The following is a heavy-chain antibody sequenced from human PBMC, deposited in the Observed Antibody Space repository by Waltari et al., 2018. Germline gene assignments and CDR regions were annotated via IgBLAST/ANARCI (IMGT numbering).Heavy chain of an antibody. CDR3: ARGVGGAARGYYGMDV. Sequence: QVQLVQSEAEVKKPGAAVILSCKTSGYSFTSYDINWVRQASGQGPEWMGWLNPNSCDTDHAHNFQGRITMTTDTSINTAFVELTSLRSEDTAVYYCARGVGGAARGYYGMDVWGQGTSVTVS. V-gene: IGHV1-8*01. CDR1: GYSFTSYD. D-gene: IGHD1-26*01. J-gene: IGHJ6*02. CDR2: LNPNSCDT.